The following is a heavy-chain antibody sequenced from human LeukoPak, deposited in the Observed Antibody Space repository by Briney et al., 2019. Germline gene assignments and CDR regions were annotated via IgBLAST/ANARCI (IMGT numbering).Heavy chain of an antibody. Sequence: GGSLRLSCAAYGFTFSSYAMSWVRQAPGKGLEWVSAINRSGGSTYYADSVKGRFTISRDNSKNTLYLQKNSLTAEDTAVYYCAKDQGGPYYYYYYGMDVWGQGTTVTVSS. V-gene: IGHV3-23*01. J-gene: IGHJ6*02. CDR3: AKDQGGPYYYYYYGMDV. CDR2: INRSGGST. D-gene: IGHD3-16*01. CDR1: GFTFSSYA.